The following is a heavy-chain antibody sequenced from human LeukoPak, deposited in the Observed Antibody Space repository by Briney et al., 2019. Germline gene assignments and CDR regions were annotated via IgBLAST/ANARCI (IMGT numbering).Heavy chain of an antibody. CDR2: ISSAGSTK. D-gene: IGHD6-19*01. CDR3: ARRIFQGSSGWYLFDY. CDR1: GFTFNTYA. Sequence: PSGGSLRLPCAASGFTFNTYAMHWVRQAAGMGLEWVAVISSAGSTKYYADSVKGRFTVSRDNSENTLYLQMNSLRAEDTAVYYCARRIFQGSSGWYLFDYWGQGTLVTVSS. V-gene: IGHV3-30-3*01. J-gene: IGHJ4*02.